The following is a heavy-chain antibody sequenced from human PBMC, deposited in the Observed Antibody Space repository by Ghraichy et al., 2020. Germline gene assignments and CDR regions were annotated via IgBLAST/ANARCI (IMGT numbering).Heavy chain of an antibody. CDR3: ARRGYSYGYNDY. J-gene: IGHJ4*02. D-gene: IGHD5-18*01. V-gene: IGHV4-59*08. CDR2: IYYSGST. Sequence: SETLSLTCTVSGGSISSYYWSWIRQPPGKGLEWIGYIYYSGSTNYNPSLKSRVTISVDTSKNQFSLKLTSVTPADTAVYYCARRGYSYGYNDYWGQGTLVTVSS. CDR1: GGSISSYY.